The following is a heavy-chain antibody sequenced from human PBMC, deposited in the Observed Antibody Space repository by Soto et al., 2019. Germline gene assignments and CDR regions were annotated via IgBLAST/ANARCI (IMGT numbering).Heavy chain of an antibody. CDR1: GFTFSSYG. CDR3: AKSLKGPVTTIIPVDY. D-gene: IGHD3-3*01. V-gene: IGHV3-30*18. CDR2: ISYDGSNK. Sequence: QVQLVESGGGVVQPGRSLRLSCAASGFTFSSYGMHWVRQAPGKGLEWVAVISYDGSNKYYADSVKGRITISRDNSKNTLILQMNRLRAEVTAVYYCAKSLKGPVTTIIPVDYWGQGTLVTVSS. J-gene: IGHJ4*02.